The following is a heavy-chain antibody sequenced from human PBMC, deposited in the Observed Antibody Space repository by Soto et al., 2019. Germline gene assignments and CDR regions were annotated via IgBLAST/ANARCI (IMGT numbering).Heavy chain of an antibody. CDR3: ARGFNWNKVTPGY. CDR2: IYYSGDT. J-gene: IGHJ4*02. CDR1: GDSISSGGYY. V-gene: IGHV4-31*03. D-gene: IGHD1-20*01. Sequence: QVQLQESGPGLVKPSQTLFLTCTVSGDSISSGGYYWSWIRQHPGKGLECIAYIYYSGDTYYNPSLKSRATISVDTSKNQFSLKLRSVTAADTAVYFCARGFNWNKVTPGYWGQGTPVTVSS.